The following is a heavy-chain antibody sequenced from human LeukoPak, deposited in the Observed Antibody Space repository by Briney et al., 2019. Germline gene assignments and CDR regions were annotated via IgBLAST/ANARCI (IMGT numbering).Heavy chain of an antibody. Sequence: PGRSLRLSCVASGFTFSSDAMHWVRQTPGKGLEWVAVISYDGNEKYQVDSVKGRFTISRDNSKNTLYLQMNSLRVDDTSVYYLARGDRGTAAGNNWFNPWGQGTLVTVSS. J-gene: IGHJ5*02. CDR3: ARGDRGTAAGNNWFNP. CDR2: ISYDGNEK. CDR1: GFTFSSDA. D-gene: IGHD6-13*01. V-gene: IGHV3-30-3*01.